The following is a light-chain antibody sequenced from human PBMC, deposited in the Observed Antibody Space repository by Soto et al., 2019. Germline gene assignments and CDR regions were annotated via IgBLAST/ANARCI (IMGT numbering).Light chain of an antibody. CDR2: GAS. CDR3: QHYVNWPLT. Sequence: ETATLSYRASQSVSSNLAWYQQKPGQAHRLLIYGASTRATGIPARFSGSRSGAEFTLTISSLQSEDFAVYHCQHYVNWPLTFGGGTKVDIK. V-gene: IGKV3-15*01. J-gene: IGKJ4*01. CDR1: QSVSSN.